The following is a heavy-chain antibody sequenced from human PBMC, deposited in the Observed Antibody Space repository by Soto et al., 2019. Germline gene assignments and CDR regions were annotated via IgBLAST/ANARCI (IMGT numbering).Heavy chain of an antibody. D-gene: IGHD5-12*01. J-gene: IGHJ6*02. CDR3: ARDRVEMATIDYYYGMDV. CDR2: IYYSGST. CDR1: GGSISSGDYY. V-gene: IGHV4-30-4*01. Sequence: QVQLQESGPGLVKPSQTLSLTCTVSGGSISSGDYYWSWIRQPPGKGLEWIGYIYYSGSTYYNPSLKSRVTISVDTSKNQFSLKLSSVTAADTAVYYCARDRVEMATIDYYYGMDVWGQGTTVTVSS.